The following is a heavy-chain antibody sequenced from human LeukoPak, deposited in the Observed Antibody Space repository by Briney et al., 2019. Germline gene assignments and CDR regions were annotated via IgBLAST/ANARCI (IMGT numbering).Heavy chain of an antibody. CDR1: GGSFSGYY. J-gene: IGHJ6*03. CDR3: ARLYGSGSYYYYYMDV. V-gene: IGHV4-34*01. D-gene: IGHD3-10*01. CDR2: INHSGST. Sequence: PSETLSLTCAVYGGSFSGYYWSWIRQPPGKGLEWIGEINHSGSTNYNPSLTSRVTISVDTSKNQFSLKLSSVTAADTAVYYCARLYGSGSYYYYYMDVWGKGTTVTVSS.